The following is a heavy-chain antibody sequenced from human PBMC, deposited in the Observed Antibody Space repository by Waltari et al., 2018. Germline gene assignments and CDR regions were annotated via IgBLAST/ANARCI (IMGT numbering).Heavy chain of an antibody. CDR2: IIPIFGTA. D-gene: IGHD3-22*01. V-gene: IGHV1-69*01. Sequence: QVQLVQSGAEVKKPGSAVKVSCKASGGTFSSSAISWVRQAPGPGIEWMGGIIPIFGTANYAQKFQGRVTITADESTSTAYMELSSLRSEDTAVYYWARASSYYDSSGYLGTGFDPWGQGTLVTVSS. CDR1: GGTFSSSA. J-gene: IGHJ5*02. CDR3: ARASSYYDSSGYLGTGFDP.